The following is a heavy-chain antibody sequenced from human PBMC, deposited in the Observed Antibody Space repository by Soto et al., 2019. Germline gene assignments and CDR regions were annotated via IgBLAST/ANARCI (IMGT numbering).Heavy chain of an antibody. J-gene: IGHJ4*02. CDR3: AREKVGTTFFDN. D-gene: IGHD1-1*01. CDR1: GFAISRGYS. V-gene: IGHV4-38-2*02. Sequence: PSETLSLTCSVSGFAISRGYSWSWVRQPPGKGLEWIGSIYPSVSSYHNPSLATRLRLSIDTSKNQFTLNLTSVTAADTALYFCAREKVGTTFFDNWGQGIQVTVSS. CDR2: IYPSVSS.